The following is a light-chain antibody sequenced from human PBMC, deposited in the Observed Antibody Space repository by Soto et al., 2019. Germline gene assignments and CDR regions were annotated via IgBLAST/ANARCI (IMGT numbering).Light chain of an antibody. CDR1: SSNIGSNT. J-gene: IGLJ2*01. V-gene: IGLV1-44*01. CDR2: SNN. Sequence: QSVLTQPPSASGTPGQRVTISCSGSSSNIGSNTVNWYQLVPGTAPKLLIYSNNQRPSGVRDRFSGSKSGTSASLGISGLLSEDEADYYCSAWDDSLNRNVVFGGGTKLTVL. CDR3: SAWDDSLNRNVV.